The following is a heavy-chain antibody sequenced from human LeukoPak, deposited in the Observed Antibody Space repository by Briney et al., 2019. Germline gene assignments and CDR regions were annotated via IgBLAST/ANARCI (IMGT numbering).Heavy chain of an antibody. V-gene: IGHV3-64D*06. CDR1: GFTFSNYA. CDR2: ISGNGGST. D-gene: IGHD3-10*02. CDR3: VVFGGGRGNWFDP. J-gene: IGHJ5*02. Sequence: GSLRLSCSASGFTFSNYAMHWVRQAPGKGLEYVSAISGNGGSTYYADSVKGRFTISRGNSKNTLYLQMSSLRAEDTAVYYCVVFGGGRGNWFDPWGQGTLVTVSS.